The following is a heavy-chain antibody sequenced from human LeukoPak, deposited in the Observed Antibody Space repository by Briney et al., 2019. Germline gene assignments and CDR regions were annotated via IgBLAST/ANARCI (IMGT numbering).Heavy chain of an antibody. CDR1: GGSISSGGYY. J-gene: IGHJ4*02. CDR2: IYHSGST. D-gene: IGHD3-10*01. V-gene: IGHV4-30-2*01. Sequence: SQTLSLTCTVSGGSISSGGYYWSWIRQPPGKGLEWIGYIYHSGSTYYNPSLKSRVTISVDRSKNQFSLKLSSVTAADTAVYYCARESITMVRGSFDYWGQGTLVTVSS. CDR3: ARESITMVRGSFDY.